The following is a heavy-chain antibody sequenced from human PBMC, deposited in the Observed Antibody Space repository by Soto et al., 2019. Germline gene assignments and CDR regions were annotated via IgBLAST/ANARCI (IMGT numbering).Heavy chain of an antibody. CDR2: VYYTGTS. D-gene: IGHD3-9*01. CDR3: ARLTRNNWLDP. J-gene: IGHJ5*02. Sequence: SETLSLTCAVSGGSISSYHWSWIRQTPGKGLEWIGFVYYTGTSGSNPSLKSRVTMSVDTSNNQFSLKLNSLTAADTAVYYCARLTRNNWLDPWGQGTLVTVSS. CDR1: GGSISSYH. V-gene: IGHV4-59*01.